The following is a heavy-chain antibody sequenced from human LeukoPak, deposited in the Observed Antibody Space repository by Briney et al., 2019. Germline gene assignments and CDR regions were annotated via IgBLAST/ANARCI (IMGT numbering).Heavy chain of an antibody. D-gene: IGHD6-6*01. CDR1: GGSFSGYY. CDR2: INHSEST. CDR3: PRGRPLRIAARDYYYCGMHV. V-gene: IGHV4-34*01. Sequence: SETLSLTCAVYGGSFSGYYCSWIRQPPGKGLEWIGEINHSESTNHNPSLKSRVTISVVTSKNQFSLKLSSVTAADTAVYYCPRGRPLRIAARDYYYCGMHVWGQGTTVTVSS. J-gene: IGHJ6*02.